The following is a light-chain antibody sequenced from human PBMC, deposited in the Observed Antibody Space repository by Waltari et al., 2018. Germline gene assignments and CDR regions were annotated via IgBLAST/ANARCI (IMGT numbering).Light chain of an antibody. V-gene: IGLV1-47*01. CDR2: RDN. Sequence: QPVLIQPPSASGTPGQRVTISCSGSSSNIGSNYVYWYQQVPGTAPKLLMYRDNWRPSGVPDRFSCSKSGTSASLAIGGVRSEDEADYHCAAWDDVLSGVVFGGGTKLIVL. J-gene: IGLJ2*01. CDR1: SSNIGSNY. CDR3: AAWDDVLSGVV.